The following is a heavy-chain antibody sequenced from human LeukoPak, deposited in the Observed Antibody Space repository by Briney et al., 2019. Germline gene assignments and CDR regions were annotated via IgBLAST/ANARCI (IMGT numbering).Heavy chain of an antibody. D-gene: IGHD6-19*01. Sequence: SETLSLTCTVSGGSISSSSYYWGWIRQPPGKGLEWIGSIYYSGSTNYNPSLKSRVTISVDTSKNQFSLKLSSVTAADTAVYYCARFPIPRSGWYHYYMDVWGKGTTVTVSS. CDR3: ARFPIPRSGWYHYYMDV. V-gene: IGHV4-39*07. J-gene: IGHJ6*03. CDR1: GGSISSSSYY. CDR2: IYYSGST.